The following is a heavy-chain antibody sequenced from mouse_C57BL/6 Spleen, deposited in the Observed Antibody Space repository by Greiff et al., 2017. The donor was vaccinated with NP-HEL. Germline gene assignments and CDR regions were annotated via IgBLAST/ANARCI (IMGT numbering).Heavy chain of an antibody. J-gene: IGHJ4*01. CDR1: GYTFTSYW. V-gene: IGHV1-64*01. CDR3: ERTYSNYAMDY. D-gene: IGHD2-5*01. Sequence: QVQLQQPGAELVKPGAPVKLSCKASGYTFTSYWMHWVKQRPGQGLEWIGMIHPNSGSTNYNEKFKSKATLTVDKSSSTAYMQLSSLTSEDSAVYYCERTYSNYAMDYWGQGTSVTVSS. CDR2: IHPNSGST.